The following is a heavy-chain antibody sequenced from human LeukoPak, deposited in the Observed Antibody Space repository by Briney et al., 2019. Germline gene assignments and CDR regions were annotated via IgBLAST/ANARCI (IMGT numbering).Heavy chain of an antibody. CDR1: GYTFPSRG. J-gene: IGHJ4*02. CDR3: ARDKDYNLDY. V-gene: IGHV1-18*01. CDR2: ISAYSGNT. D-gene: IGHD4-11*01. Sequence: GVSVKLSCKASGYTFPSRGISWVRQAPGQGLAWMGWISAYSGNTNYAQDYQGRVTLTTDTSATTAYMELRNLKSDDTAVYYCARDKDYNLDYWGQGTLVTVSS.